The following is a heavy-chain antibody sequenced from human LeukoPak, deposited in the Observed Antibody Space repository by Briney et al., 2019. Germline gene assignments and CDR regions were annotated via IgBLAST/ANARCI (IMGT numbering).Heavy chain of an antibody. CDR1: VPSRLTRW. CDR3: ASAAGWDFAY. J-gene: IGHJ4*02. D-gene: IGHD1-26*01. Sequence: GRSLRLSCVASVPSRLTRWMSWVRQAPGKGLEWVAIIKEDGSQKHYLDSVRGRFTISRDNAVNSIHLEMNGVRVEDTAVYYCASAAGWDFAYWGRGTLVTVSS. CDR2: IKEDGSQK. V-gene: IGHV3-7*01.